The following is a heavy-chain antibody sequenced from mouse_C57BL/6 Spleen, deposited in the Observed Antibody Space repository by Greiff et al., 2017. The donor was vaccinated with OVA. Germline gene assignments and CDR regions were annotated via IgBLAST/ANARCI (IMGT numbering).Heavy chain of an antibody. J-gene: IGHJ2*01. CDR3: ARALRWLPLDY. D-gene: IGHD2-3*01. CDR2: IDPSDSET. CDR1: GYTFTSYW. V-gene: IGHV1-52*01. Sequence: QVQLQQPGAELVRPGSSVKLSCKASGYTFTSYWMHWVKQRPIQGLEWIGNIDPSDSETNYNQKFKDKATLTVDTSSSTAYMQLSSLTSEDSAVYYSARALRWLPLDYWGQGTTLTVSS.